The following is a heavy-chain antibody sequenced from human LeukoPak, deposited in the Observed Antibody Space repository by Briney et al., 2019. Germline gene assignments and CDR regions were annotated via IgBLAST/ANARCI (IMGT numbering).Heavy chain of an antibody. CDR3: ARVSAATLDYYGMDV. CDR2: IYYSGST. J-gene: IGHJ6*02. D-gene: IGHD2-15*01. V-gene: IGHV4-34*09. Sequence: PSETLSLTCAVYGGSFSGYYWSWIRQPPGKGLEWIGYIYYSGSTYYNPSLKSRVTISVDTSKNQFSLKLSSVTAADTAVYYCARVSAATLDYYGMDVWGQGTTVTVSS. CDR1: GGSFSGYY.